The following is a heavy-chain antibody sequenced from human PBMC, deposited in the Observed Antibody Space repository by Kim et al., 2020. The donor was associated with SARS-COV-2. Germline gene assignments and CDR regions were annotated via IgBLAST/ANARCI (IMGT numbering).Heavy chain of an antibody. Sequence: GGSLRLSCAASGFTFSNYAMHWVRQAPGKGLEWVSVISGSGGSTYYADSVKGRFAISRDNSKNTLYLQMNSLRAEDTAIYYCAKDLEKITMVRGVPKYYYGMDVWSQGTTVTVSS. CDR3: AKDLEKITMVRGVPKYYYGMDV. D-gene: IGHD3-10*01. CDR1: GFTFSNYA. CDR2: ISGSGGST. J-gene: IGHJ6*02. V-gene: IGHV3-23*01.